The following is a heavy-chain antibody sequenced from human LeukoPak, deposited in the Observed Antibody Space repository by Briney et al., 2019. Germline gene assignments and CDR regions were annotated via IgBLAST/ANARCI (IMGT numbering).Heavy chain of an antibody. CDR3: ARGIWSARTVDYYLDS. D-gene: IGHD2-21*01. V-gene: IGHV1-3*01. CDR1: GYTFSNYA. J-gene: IGHJ4*02. CDR2: INAGNGHT. Sequence: ASVKVSCKASGYTFSNYAIHWVRQAPGQRFEWMGWINAGNGHTKYSQSFQGRVTITRDPSASTVYMELSSLTSEDTAVYYCARGIWSARTVDYYLDSWGQGTLVTVSS.